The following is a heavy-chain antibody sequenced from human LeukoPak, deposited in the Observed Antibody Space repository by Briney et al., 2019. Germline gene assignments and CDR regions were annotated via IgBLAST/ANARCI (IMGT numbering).Heavy chain of an antibody. Sequence: SETLSLTCTVSGGSISSYYWSWIRQPAGKGLGWIGRIYTSGSTNYNPSLKSRVTMSVDTSKNQLSLKLSSVTAADTGVQYCASIPVDYGGNGYFDYWGQRNLVSVSS. V-gene: IGHV4-4*07. CDR2: IYTSGST. CDR1: GGSISSYY. J-gene: IGHJ4*02. CDR3: ASIPVDYGGNGYFDY. D-gene: IGHD4-23*01.